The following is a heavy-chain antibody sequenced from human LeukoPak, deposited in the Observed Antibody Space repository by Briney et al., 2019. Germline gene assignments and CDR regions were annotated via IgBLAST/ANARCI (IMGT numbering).Heavy chain of an antibody. J-gene: IGHJ4*02. D-gene: IGHD7-27*01. CDR2: MSPNSGDT. Sequence: ASVKVSCTASGYTFTIYDINWVRHATGQGLEWMGWMSPNSGDTGYAQKFQGRVTMTRDTSISTAYMELTSPRSEDTAIYYCARGPPNWGFDFWGQGALVTVSS. CDR1: GYTFTIYD. CDR3: ARGPPNWGFDF. V-gene: IGHV1-8*01.